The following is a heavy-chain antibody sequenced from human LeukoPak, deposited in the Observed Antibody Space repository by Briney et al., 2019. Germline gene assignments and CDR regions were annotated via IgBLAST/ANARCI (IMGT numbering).Heavy chain of an antibody. CDR1: GYTFSNYY. V-gene: IGHV1-46*01. CDR3: ARGRSRNYYDSSGYNYFQH. CDR2: INPTGNGT. Sequence: ASVKDSCKASGYTFSNYYIHWVRQAPGQGLAWMGLINPTGNGTNYAQTFRGRVTMTRDTSAISVYMELSRMRCEYTAVYYCARGRSRNYYDSSGYNYFQHWGEGTLVTVSS. D-gene: IGHD3-22*01. J-gene: IGHJ1*01.